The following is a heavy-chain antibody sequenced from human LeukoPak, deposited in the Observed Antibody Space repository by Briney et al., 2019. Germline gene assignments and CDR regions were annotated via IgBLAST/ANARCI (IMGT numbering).Heavy chain of an antibody. D-gene: IGHD1-26*01. V-gene: IGHV3-66*01. Sequence: GGSLRLSCAASGFTGTTNYMSWGRPAPGKGLEWVSIIYSGGYTDYADSVKGRFTISRDNSKNTLDLQMNSLRAEDTAVYYCARGLEYSGSKGVFDYWGQGTLVIVSS. J-gene: IGHJ4*02. CDR1: GFTGTTNY. CDR2: IYSGGYT. CDR3: ARGLEYSGSKGVFDY.